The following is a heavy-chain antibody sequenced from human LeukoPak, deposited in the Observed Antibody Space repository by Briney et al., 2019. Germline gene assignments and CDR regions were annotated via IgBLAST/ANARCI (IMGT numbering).Heavy chain of an antibody. D-gene: IGHD3-10*01. CDR2: IIPIFGTA. J-gene: IGHJ6*03. CDR1: GGTFSSYA. V-gene: IGHV1-69*05. CDR3: ARGGSPGGYYYYYMDV. Sequence: GASVKVSCKASGGTFSSYAISWVRQAPGQGLEWMGGIIPIFGTANYAQKFQGRVTITTDESTSTAYMELSSLRSEDTAVYYCARGGSPGGYYYYYMDVWGKGTTVTVSS.